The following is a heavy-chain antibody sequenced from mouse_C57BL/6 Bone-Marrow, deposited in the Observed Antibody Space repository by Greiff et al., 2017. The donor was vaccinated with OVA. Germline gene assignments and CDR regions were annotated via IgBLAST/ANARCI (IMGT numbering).Heavy chain of an antibody. CDR2: IYPGDGDT. J-gene: IGHJ3*01. CDR1: GYAFSSYW. Sequence: QVQLQQSGAELVKPGASVKISCKASGYAFSSYWMNWVKQRPGKGLEWIGQIYPGDGDTNYNGKFKGKATLTADKSSSTAYMQLSSLTSEDSAVYFCAREETAQATLAWFAYWGQGTLVTVSA. V-gene: IGHV1-80*01. CDR3: AREETAQATLAWFAY. D-gene: IGHD3-2*02.